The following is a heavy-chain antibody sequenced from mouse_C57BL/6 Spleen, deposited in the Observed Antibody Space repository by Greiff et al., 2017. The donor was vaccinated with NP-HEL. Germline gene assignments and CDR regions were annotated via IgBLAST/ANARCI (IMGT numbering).Heavy chain of an antibody. CDR1: GYTFTSYW. Sequence: QVQLQQPGAELVRPGSSVKLSCKASGYTFTSYWMHWVKQRPIQGLEWIGNIDPSDSDTHYNQKFKDKATLTVDKSSSTAYMQLSSLTSEDSAVYDCARSPVVAIDYARDYWGQGTSVTVSS. V-gene: IGHV1-52*01. J-gene: IGHJ4*01. CDR2: IDPSDSDT. CDR3: ARSPVVAIDYARDY. D-gene: IGHD1-1*01.